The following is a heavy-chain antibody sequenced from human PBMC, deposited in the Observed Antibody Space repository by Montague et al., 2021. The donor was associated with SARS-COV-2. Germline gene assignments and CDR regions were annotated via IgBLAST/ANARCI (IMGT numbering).Heavy chain of an antibody. J-gene: IGHJ4*02. CDR2: INYRGTT. D-gene: IGHD5-24*01. V-gene: IGHV4-39*01. CDR3: ARHNDGYNRWYHFDY. CDR1: GGSISSTNYY. Sequence: SETLSLTCTVSGGSISSTNYYWGLIRQPPGKGLEWIGSINYRGTTHYNPSLKSRVTMSVDTSKSLFSLGLSSVTAADTAIYYCARHNDGYNRWYHFDYWGQGTLVTVSS.